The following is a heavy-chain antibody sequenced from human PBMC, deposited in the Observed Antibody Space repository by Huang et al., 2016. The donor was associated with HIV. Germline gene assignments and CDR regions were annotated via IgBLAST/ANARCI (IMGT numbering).Heavy chain of an antibody. CDR1: GDSISRSTYY. CDR3: ARHKDDYGGDCPYYFDY. V-gene: IGHV4-39*01. J-gene: IGHJ4*02. CDR2: IYYSRST. D-gene: IGHD2-21*02. Sequence: QLQLEESGPGLVKPSETLSLICTVSGDSISRSTYYWGWIRQPPGKGLEWIGSIYYSRSTLYNQSLKRRVTISVDTSKNQFALKLTSVTAADTAVYYCARHKDDYGGDCPYYFDYWGQGTLVTVSS.